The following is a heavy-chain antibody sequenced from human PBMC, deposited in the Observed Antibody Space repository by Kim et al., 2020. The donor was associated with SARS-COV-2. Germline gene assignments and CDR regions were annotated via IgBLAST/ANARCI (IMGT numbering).Heavy chain of an antibody. V-gene: IGHV3-33*06. D-gene: IGHD3-22*01. J-gene: IGHJ4*02. CDR3: AKGGVLRITMIVPPDY. Sequence: SVKGRFTISRDNSKNTLYLQMNSLRAEDTAVYYCAKGGVLRITMIVPPDYWGQGTLVTVSS.